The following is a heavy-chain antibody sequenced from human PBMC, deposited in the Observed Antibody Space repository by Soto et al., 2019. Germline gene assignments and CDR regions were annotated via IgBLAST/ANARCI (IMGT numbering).Heavy chain of an antibody. Sequence: SETLSLTCAVYGGSFSGYYWTWIRQPPGTGLEWTGEINHSGSTNYNPSLKSRVTISVDTSKNQFSLKLTSVTAADTAVYYCAQGGVRMDVWGQGTTVTVSS. CDR2: INHSGST. V-gene: IGHV4-34*01. CDR1: GGSFSGYY. CDR3: AQGGVRMDV. D-gene: IGHD3-16*01. J-gene: IGHJ6*02.